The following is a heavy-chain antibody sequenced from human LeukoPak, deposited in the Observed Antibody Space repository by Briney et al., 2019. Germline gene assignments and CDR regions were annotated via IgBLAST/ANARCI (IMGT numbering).Heavy chain of an antibody. J-gene: IGHJ5*02. D-gene: IGHD2-21*02. Sequence: SQTLSLTCTVSGGSISSGDYYWSRLRQPPGKGREWLGYIYYSGSTYHNPSLKSRVTISVDTSKNQFSLKLSSVTAADTAVYYCARRVVTGDNWFDPWGEGTLVTVSS. CDR3: ARRVVTGDNWFDP. CDR1: GGSISSGDYY. V-gene: IGHV4-30-4*01. CDR2: IYYSGST.